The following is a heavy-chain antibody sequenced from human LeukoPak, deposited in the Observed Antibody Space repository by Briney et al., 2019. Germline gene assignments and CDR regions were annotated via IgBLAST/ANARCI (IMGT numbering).Heavy chain of an antibody. CDR1: GYNFATYW. CDR3: ARRHSSSWSFDY. D-gene: IGHD6-13*01. J-gene: IGHJ4*02. V-gene: IGHV5-51*01. CDR2: IYPGDSDT. Sequence: GESLKISCKGSGYNFATYWIGWVRQMPGKGLEWMGIIYPGDSDTTYSPSFQGQVIISADKSIATAYLQWSLKASDTAMYYCARRHSSSWSFDYWGQGTLVTVSS.